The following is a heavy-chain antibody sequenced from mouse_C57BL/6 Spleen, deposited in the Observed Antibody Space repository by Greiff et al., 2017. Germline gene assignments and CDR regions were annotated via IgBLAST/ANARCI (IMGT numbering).Heavy chain of an antibody. D-gene: IGHD1-1*01. CDR2: IDPSDSET. V-gene: IGHV1-52*01. CDR3: AREGIMAYYYGSSPDY. CDR1: GYTFTSYW. J-gene: IGHJ2*01. Sequence: QVHVKQPGAELVRPGSSVKLSCKASGYTFTSYWMHWVKQRPIQGLEWIGNIDPSDSETHYNQKFKDKATLTVDKSSSTAYMQLSSLTSEDSAVYYCAREGIMAYYYGSSPDYWGQGTTLTVSS.